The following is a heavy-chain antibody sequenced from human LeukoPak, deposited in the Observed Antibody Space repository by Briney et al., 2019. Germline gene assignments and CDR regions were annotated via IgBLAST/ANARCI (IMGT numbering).Heavy chain of an antibody. V-gene: IGHV3-23*01. D-gene: IGHD4-17*01. CDR1: GFTFSSYA. J-gene: IGHJ5*02. CDR2: ISGSGNRT. Sequence: GGSLRLSCAASGFTFSSYAMSWVRQAPGKGLEWVSSISGSGNRTYYADSVKGRFTISRDNSKNTLFLQMNGLRADDTAVYYCAKALTTLTTVWDLWGQGTLVSVSS. CDR3: AKALTTLTTVWDL.